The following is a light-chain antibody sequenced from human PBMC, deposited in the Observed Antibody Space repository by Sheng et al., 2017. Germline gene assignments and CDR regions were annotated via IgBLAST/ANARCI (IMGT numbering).Light chain of an antibody. Sequence: NFMLTQPHSVSESPGKTVTISCTRSSGNIAGNLCAVVPAAPGQFPTTVIFEDNQRPSGVPDRFSGSIDSSANSASLTISGLKTEDEADYYCQSYDRIKEVFGGGTKLTVL. V-gene: IGLV6-57*01. CDR3: QSYDRIKEV. CDR2: EDN. J-gene: IGLJ2*01. CDR1: SGNIAGNL.